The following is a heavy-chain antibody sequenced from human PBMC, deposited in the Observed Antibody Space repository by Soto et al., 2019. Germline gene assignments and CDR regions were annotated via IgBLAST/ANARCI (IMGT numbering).Heavy chain of an antibody. CDR2: IYYDGST. V-gene: IGHV4-39*01. D-gene: IGHD2-15*01. J-gene: IGHJ4*02. Sequence: SETLSLTCTFSVGSINSNNYYCAWIGQPPGKGLAWIASIYYDGSTYYNPSLKSRVTISIDTSKNQFSLRLRSVTAADTAIYYCAKVVVAATTHTDFESLGQGTLVIVSS. CDR1: VGSINSNNYY. CDR3: AKVVVAATTHTDFES.